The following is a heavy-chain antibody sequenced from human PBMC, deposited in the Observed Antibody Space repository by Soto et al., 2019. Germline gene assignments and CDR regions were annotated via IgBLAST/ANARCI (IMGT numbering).Heavy chain of an antibody. Sequence: QVQLEESGPGLVNPSETLSLTCTVSGGSITSHYWSWVRQAPGKGLEWIGCIYYTRNTLYNPSLKSRATISVDTSNNQFALELDSVTPADTAVYDCARDGREASGIDVWGQGHAVTVSS. CDR2: IYYTRNT. CDR3: ARDGREASGIDV. J-gene: IGHJ6*02. V-gene: IGHV4-59*11. D-gene: IGHD1-26*01. CDR1: GGSITSHY.